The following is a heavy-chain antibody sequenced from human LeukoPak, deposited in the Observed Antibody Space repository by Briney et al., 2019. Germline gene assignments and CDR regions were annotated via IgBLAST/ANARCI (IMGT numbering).Heavy chain of an antibody. J-gene: IGHJ4*02. Sequence: GGSLRLSCAASGFTFDNYRMSWVRQAPGKGREWVSTVNADGGNTYYADSVKGRFIISRDNSKSTLILQMNSLRVEDRALYYCTKRVKYGGTWDHFADWGQGTLVTVSS. CDR1: GFTFDNYR. D-gene: IGHD1-26*01. CDR2: VNADGGNT. CDR3: TKRVKYGGTWDHFAD. V-gene: IGHV3-23*01.